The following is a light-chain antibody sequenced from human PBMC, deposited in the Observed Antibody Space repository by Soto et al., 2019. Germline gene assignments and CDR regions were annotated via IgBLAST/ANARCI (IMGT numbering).Light chain of an antibody. Sequence: QPTLTQPPSGSVCPGQSITISCNGTSSDVGSYNYVSWYQQHPGKAPKLLIFEVSYRPSGVSTRFSGSKSGNTASLTISGLRTEDEADYHCSSLTTTNPQVFGTGTKVTVL. J-gene: IGLJ1*01. CDR1: SSDVGSYNY. V-gene: IGLV2-14*01. CDR3: SSLTTTNPQV. CDR2: EVS.